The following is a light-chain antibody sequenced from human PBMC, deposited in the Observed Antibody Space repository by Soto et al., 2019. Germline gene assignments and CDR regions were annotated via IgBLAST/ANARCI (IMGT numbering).Light chain of an antibody. CDR1: QSVSSY. Sequence: EIVLTQSPATLSLSPGERTTLSCRASQSVSSYLAWYQQKPGQAPRLLIYDDSNSATGIPARFSGSGSGTYFTLTISSLEPEDFAVYYCQQRGKWPITFGQGTRLEIK. CDR2: DDS. CDR3: QQRGKWPIT. V-gene: IGKV3-11*01. J-gene: IGKJ5*01.